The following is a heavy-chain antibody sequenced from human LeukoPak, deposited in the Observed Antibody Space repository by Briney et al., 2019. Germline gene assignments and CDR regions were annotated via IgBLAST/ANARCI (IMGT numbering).Heavy chain of an antibody. D-gene: IGHD1-26*01. CDR3: ARLIVGATDFDY. J-gene: IGHJ4*02. V-gene: IGHV4-34*01. CDR2: INQSGNT. Sequence: PSETLSLTCVVYGGPFSGYYWSWIRQSPGKGLEWIGEINQSGNTNYNPSLKSRVTISIDTSKNQFSLKVTSVTAGDTAVYYCARLIVGATDFDYWGQGTLVTVSS. CDR1: GGPFSGYY.